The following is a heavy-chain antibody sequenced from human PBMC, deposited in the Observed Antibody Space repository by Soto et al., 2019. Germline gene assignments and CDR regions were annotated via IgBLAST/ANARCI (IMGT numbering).Heavy chain of an antibody. CDR3: ARLRPLYQLFDY. CDR1: GGSISSSSYY. CDR2: IYYSGST. Sequence: QLQLQESGPGLVKPSETLSLTCTVSGGSISSSSYYWGWIRQPPGKGLEWIGSIYYSGSTYYNPSLKSRVTISVDTSKNQFSLKLSSVTAADTAVYYCARLRPLYQLFDYWGQGTLVTVSS. D-gene: IGHD2-2*01. J-gene: IGHJ4*02. V-gene: IGHV4-39*01.